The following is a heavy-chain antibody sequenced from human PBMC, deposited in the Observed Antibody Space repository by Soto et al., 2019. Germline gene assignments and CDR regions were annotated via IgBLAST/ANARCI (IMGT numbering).Heavy chain of an antibody. Sequence: GGSLRLSCAASGFTFSSYSMNWVRQAPGKGLEWVSYISSSSSTIYYADSVKGRFTISRDNAKNSLYLQMNSLRAEDTAVYYCASPRSRFLEWLLLWGQGTLVTVSS. CDR3: ASPRSRFLEWLLL. V-gene: IGHV3-48*01. CDR1: GFTFSSYS. D-gene: IGHD3-3*01. J-gene: IGHJ4*02. CDR2: ISSSSSTI.